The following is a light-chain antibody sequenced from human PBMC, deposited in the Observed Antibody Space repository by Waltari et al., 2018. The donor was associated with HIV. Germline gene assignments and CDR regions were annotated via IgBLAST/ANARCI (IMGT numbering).Light chain of an antibody. CDR3: QQYNKGPLGIT. CDR1: QSVRCN. V-gene: IGKV3-15*01. J-gene: IGKJ5*01. Sequence: EIVMTQSPATLSVSPGGRATLFCRPSQSVRCNLAWYQQKPGQGPRLLIYGATTRATGFPARFGGSGSGTEFTLTISSLQSEDFGVYYCQQYNKGPLGITFGQGTRLEI. CDR2: GAT.